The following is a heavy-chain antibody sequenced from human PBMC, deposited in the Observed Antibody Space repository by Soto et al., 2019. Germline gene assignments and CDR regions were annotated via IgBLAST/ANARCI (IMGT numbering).Heavy chain of an antibody. V-gene: IGHV5-10-1*01. CDR1: GYSFTSYW. J-gene: IGHJ3*02. D-gene: IGHD2-21*01. CDR3: ARHIKESAVAFDI. Sequence: GESLKISCKGSGYSFTSYWISWVRQMPGKGLEWMGRIDPSDSYTNYSPSFQGHVTISADKSISTAYLQWSSLKASDTAMYYCARHIKESAVAFDIWGQGTMVTVSS. CDR2: IDPSDSYT.